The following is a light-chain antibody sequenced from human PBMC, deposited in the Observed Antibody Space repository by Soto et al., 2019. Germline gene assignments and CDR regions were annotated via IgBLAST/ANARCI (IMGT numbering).Light chain of an antibody. CDR3: SSYTSSRSYV. J-gene: IGLJ1*01. CDR2: DVS. CDR1: SSDIGGYNY. V-gene: IGLV2-14*01. Sequence: QSVLTQPASVSGSPRQSITISCTGTSSDIGGYNYVSWYQQHPGKAPKLMIYDVSNRPSGVSNRFSGSKSGNTASLTISGLQAEDEADYYCSSYTSSRSYVFGTGTKLTVL.